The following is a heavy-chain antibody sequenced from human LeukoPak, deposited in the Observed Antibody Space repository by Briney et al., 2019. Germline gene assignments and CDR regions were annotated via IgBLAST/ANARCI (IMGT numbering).Heavy chain of an antibody. CDR2: IIPIFGTA. Sequence: SVKVSCKASGGTFSSYAISWVRQAPGQGLEWMGGIIPIFGTANYAQKFQGRVTITTDESTSTAYMELSSLRSEDTAVYYCARVWRGGSSALYFDYYMDVWGKGTTVTVSS. CDR3: ARVWRGGSSALYFDYYMDV. J-gene: IGHJ6*03. CDR1: GGTFSSYA. D-gene: IGHD6-6*01. V-gene: IGHV1-69*05.